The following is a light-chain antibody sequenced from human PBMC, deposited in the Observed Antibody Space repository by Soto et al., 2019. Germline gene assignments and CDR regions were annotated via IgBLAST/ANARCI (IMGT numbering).Light chain of an antibody. CDR2: GAS. J-gene: IGKJ4*01. V-gene: IGKV3-20*01. Sequence: VLTQSPGTLSLSPGESATLSCRASQTVSITYLTWYQQKPGQAPRLLIFGASKRATGIPDRFSGSGSGTDFTLTITRLEPEDFAVYYCQQFSSYPLTFGGGTKVDIK. CDR3: QQFSSYPLT. CDR1: QTVSITY.